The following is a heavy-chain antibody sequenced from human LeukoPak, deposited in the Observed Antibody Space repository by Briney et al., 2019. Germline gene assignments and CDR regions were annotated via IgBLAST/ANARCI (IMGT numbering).Heavy chain of an antibody. CDR2: ISDSGST. Sequence: PGGSLRLSCAASGFTFSNYAMTWVRQAPGKGLEWVSTISDSGSTFYADSVKGRFTISRDNSKNTLFLQMNGLRADDTAVYYCAKDGATMGYYFDYWGQGTLVTVSS. V-gene: IGHV3-23*01. CDR1: GFTFSNYA. CDR3: AKDGATMGYYFDY. J-gene: IGHJ4*02. D-gene: IGHD5-12*01.